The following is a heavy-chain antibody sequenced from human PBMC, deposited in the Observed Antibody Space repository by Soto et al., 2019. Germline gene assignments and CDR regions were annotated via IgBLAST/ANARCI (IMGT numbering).Heavy chain of an antibody. V-gene: IGHV3-74*01. J-gene: IGHJ4*02. CDR3: ARVARGAWGVFDC. CDR2: IDYDGSTI. D-gene: IGHD3-16*01. CDR1: GFTFSSYW. Sequence: EVQLVESGGGLVQPGGSLRLSCAASGFTFSSYWMHWVRQAPGKGLVLVSRIDYDGSTISYADSVKGRFSISRDNAKKQLSLQMNGLTAEDTAVYYCARVARGAWGVFDCWGQGTLVTVSS.